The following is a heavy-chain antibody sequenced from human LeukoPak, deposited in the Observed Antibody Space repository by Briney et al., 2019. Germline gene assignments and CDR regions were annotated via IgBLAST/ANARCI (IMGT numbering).Heavy chain of an antibody. V-gene: IGHV3-20*04. D-gene: IGHD3-22*01. Sequence: SGGSLRLSCAASGYTFDDYGMSWVRQAPGKGLEWVSGINWNGGSTGYADSVKGRFTISRDNAKNSLYLQMNSLRAEDTALYYCARDRTDRAYWTTYYYDSSGYPPYYFDYWGQGTLVTVSS. J-gene: IGHJ4*02. CDR1: GYTFDDYG. CDR3: ARDRTDRAYWTTYYYDSSGYPPYYFDY. CDR2: INWNGGST.